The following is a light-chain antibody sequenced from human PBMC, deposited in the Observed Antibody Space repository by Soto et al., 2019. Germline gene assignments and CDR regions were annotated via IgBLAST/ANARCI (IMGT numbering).Light chain of an antibody. J-gene: IGKJ1*01. Sequence: EILMTQSPATLSVSPGERATLSCRASQSVDSNLAWYQQKPGQAPRLLIYGVSNRATGIPDRFSGSGSGTDFTLTISRLEPEDFAVYYCQQYGSSGTFGQGTKVDIK. CDR1: QSVDSN. V-gene: IGKV3-20*01. CDR2: GVS. CDR3: QQYGSSGT.